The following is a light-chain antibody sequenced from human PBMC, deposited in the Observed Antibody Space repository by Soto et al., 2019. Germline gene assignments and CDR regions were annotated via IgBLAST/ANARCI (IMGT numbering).Light chain of an antibody. CDR3: NSYATGNTRV. CDR1: SSDIGDYDY. V-gene: IGLV2-14*01. CDR2: EVS. Sequence: QSALTQPASVSGSPGQSITISCTGSSSDIGDYDYVSWYQQHPGKAPKVLISEVSNRPSGVSNRFSGSKSGNTASLTISGLXAEDEADYYCNSYATGNTRVFGTGTKV. J-gene: IGLJ1*01.